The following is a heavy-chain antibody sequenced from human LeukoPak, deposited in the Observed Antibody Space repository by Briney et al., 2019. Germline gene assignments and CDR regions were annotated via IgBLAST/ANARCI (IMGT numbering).Heavy chain of an antibody. D-gene: IGHD6-19*01. CDR1: GGSISRYY. J-gene: IGHJ5*02. CDR2: IYYSGSA. V-gene: IGHV4-59*01. CDR3: ASWAVAGTNGNNWFDP. Sequence: PSETLSLTCPVAGGSISRYYGGWVRQPPGKGLEWIGYIYYSGSANYNPSLKSRVTISVDTSKNQFSLKLSSVTAADTAVYYCASWAVAGTNGNNWFDPWGQGTLVTVSS.